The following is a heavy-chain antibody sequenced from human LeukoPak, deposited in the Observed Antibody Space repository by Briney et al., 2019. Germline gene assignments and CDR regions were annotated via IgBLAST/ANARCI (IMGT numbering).Heavy chain of an antibody. J-gene: IGHJ6*03. CDR2: IYHSVST. CDR3: AGMKATGTSRGYIDV. D-gene: IGHD1-1*01. CDR1: GYSISGGYY. Sequence: PSETLSLTCAVSGYSISGGYYWGWIRQPPGKGLEWIGSIYHSVSTYYNPSLKSRVTISVDTSKNQFSLKLTPVTATDTSVYYCAGMKATGTSRGYIDVWGKGTTVTVSS. V-gene: IGHV4-38-2*01.